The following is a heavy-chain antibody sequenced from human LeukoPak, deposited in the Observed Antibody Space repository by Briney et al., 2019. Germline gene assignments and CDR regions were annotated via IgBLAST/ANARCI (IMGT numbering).Heavy chain of an antibody. J-gene: IGHJ4*02. CDR3: AKLGDRQVLGN. CDR2: ISYDGSNK. Sequence: GGSLRLSCAASGFTFSSYAMHWVRQAPGKGLEWVAVISYDGSNKYYADSVKGRFTISKDNAKNSLYLQMHNLRAEDTAVYYCAKLGDRQVLGNWGQGTLVTVSS. CDR1: GFTFSSYA. D-gene: IGHD6-6*01. V-gene: IGHV3-30-3*01.